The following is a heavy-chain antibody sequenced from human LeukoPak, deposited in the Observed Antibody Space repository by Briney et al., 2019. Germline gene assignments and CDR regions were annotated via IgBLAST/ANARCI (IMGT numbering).Heavy chain of an antibody. CDR2: IYYSGST. V-gene: IGHV4-39*07. CDR3: ARGLAAAGTVYYYYYYMDV. Sequence: SETLSLTCTVSGGSISSSSYYWGWIRQPPGKGLEWIGSIYYSGSTYYNPSLKSRVTISVDTSKNQFSLKLSSVTAADTAVYYCARGLAAAGTVYYYYYYMDVWGKGTTVTVSS. D-gene: IGHD6-13*01. J-gene: IGHJ6*03. CDR1: GGSISSSSYY.